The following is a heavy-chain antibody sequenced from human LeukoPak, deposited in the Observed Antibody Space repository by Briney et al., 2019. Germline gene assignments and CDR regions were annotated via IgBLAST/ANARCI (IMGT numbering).Heavy chain of an antibody. CDR1: GFTFSGSA. CDR2: IRSKANSYAT. Sequence: PGGSLRLSCAASGFTFSGSAMHWVRQASGKGLEWVGRIRSKANSYATAYAASVKGRFTISRDDSKNTAYLQMNSLKTEDTAVYYCAKDRSLEVGPLFDYWGQGTLVTVSS. D-gene: IGHD2-8*02. CDR3: AKDRSLEVGPLFDY. J-gene: IGHJ4*02. V-gene: IGHV3-73*01.